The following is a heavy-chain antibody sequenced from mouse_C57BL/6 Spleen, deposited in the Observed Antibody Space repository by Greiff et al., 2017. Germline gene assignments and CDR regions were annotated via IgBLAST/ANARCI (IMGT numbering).Heavy chain of an antibody. Sequence: VQLQQSGPELVKPGASVKISCKASGYTFTDYYMNWVKQSHGKSLEWIGDINPNNGGTSYNQKFKGKATLTVDKSSSTAYMELRSLTSEDSAVYYCARKRVITDSYYFDYWGQGTTLTVSS. D-gene: IGHD1-1*01. J-gene: IGHJ2*01. V-gene: IGHV1-26*01. CDR3: ARKRVITDSYYFDY. CDR2: INPNNGGT. CDR1: GYTFTDYY.